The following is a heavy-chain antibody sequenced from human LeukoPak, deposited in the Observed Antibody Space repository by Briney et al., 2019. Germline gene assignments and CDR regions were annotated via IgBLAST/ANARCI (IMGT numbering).Heavy chain of an antibody. V-gene: IGHV3-74*01. D-gene: IGHD1-26*01. CDR1: GFTSSGDW. Sequence: GGSLRLSCAVSGFTSSGDWMHWVRQAPGKGLVWVSRSKNDGSSTSYADSVKGRFTISRDNAKKSLFLQMNSLRVEDTAVYYCAREVDSGSYYHWGQGTLVTVSS. CDR3: AREVDSGSYYH. J-gene: IGHJ5*02. CDR2: SKNDGSST.